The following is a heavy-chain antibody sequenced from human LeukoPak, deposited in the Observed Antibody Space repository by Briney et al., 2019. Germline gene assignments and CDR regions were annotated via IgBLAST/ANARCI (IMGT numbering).Heavy chain of an antibody. CDR2: ISSSGSTI. CDR1: GFTFSDYY. J-gene: IGHJ4*02. V-gene: IGHV3-11*01. D-gene: IGHD2-2*01. Sequence: GGSLRLSCAASGFTFSDYYMSWIRQAPGEGLEWVSYISSSGSTIYYADSVKGRFTISRDNAKNSLYLQMNSLRAEDTAVYYCASSVDQLPWDYWGQGTLVTVSS. CDR3: ASSVDQLPWDY.